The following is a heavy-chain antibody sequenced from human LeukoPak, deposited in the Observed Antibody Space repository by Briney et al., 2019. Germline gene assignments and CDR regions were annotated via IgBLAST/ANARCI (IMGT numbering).Heavy chain of an antibody. V-gene: IGHV1-46*01. Sequence: ASVKVSCKASGYTFTSYYMHWVRQAPGQGLEWMGIINPSGGSTSYAQKFQGRVTMTRDMSTSTVYMELSSLRSEDTAVYYCARDLVEVWFDPWGQGTLVTVSS. D-gene: IGHD2-15*01. CDR3: ARDLVEVWFDP. CDR2: INPSGGST. CDR1: GYTFTSYY. J-gene: IGHJ5*02.